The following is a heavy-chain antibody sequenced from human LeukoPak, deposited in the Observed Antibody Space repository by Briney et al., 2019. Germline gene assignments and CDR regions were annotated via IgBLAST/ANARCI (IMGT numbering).Heavy chain of an antibody. V-gene: IGHV3-21*01. D-gene: IGHD2-21*01. J-gene: IGHJ6*03. CDR3: ARAVPDCGGDCYHYYYYYMDA. Sequence: PGGSLSLSCAASGFTFSSYSMNWVRQAPGKGLEWVSSISSSSSYIYYADSVKGRFTISRDNDKISLYLQMNSVRAEDTAVYYCARAVPDCGGDCYHYYYYYMDAWGKGTRVTVSS. CDR1: GFTFSSYS. CDR2: ISSSSSYI.